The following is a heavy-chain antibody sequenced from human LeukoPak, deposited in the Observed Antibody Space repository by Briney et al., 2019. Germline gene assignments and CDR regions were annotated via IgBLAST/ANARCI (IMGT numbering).Heavy chain of an antibody. V-gene: IGHV3-30*18. CDR2: FSYNGINK. CDR1: GFTFSRCG. D-gene: IGHD6-19*01. CDR3: VKEADSGANRTSDY. Sequence: GGSLRLSCAASGFTFSRCGMHWVRQAPGRGLEWLAVFSYNGINKYYRDSVKGRFTISRDNSKNMLYLQMNNLRTEDTAVYYCVKEADSGANRTSDYWGQGTLVTVSS. J-gene: IGHJ4*02.